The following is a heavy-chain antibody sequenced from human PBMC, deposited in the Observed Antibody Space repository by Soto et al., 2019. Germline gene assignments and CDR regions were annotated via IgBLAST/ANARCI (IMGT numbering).Heavy chain of an antibody. Sequence: ASVKVSCKASGGTFSSYAISWVRQAPGQGLEWMGGIIPIFGTANYAQKFQGRVTITADESTSTAYMELSSLRSEDTAVYYCAREGDIVVVPAAIKEVGADYYYYYGMDVWGQGTTVTVSS. CDR1: GGTFSSYA. D-gene: IGHD2-2*01. CDR3: AREGDIVVVPAAIKEVGADYYYYYGMDV. CDR2: IIPIFGTA. J-gene: IGHJ6*02. V-gene: IGHV1-69*13.